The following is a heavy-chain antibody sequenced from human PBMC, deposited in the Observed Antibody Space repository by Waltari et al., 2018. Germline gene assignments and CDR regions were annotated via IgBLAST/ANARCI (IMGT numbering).Heavy chain of an antibody. Sequence: QVQLQESGPGLVKPSETLSLTCAVSGYSISSGYYWGWIRQPPGKGLEWIGSIYHSGSTYYNPSLKSRVTISVDTSKNQFSLKLSSVTAADTAVYYCARHGTVTRVYYYYYGMDVWGQGTTVTVSS. CDR2: IYHSGST. V-gene: IGHV4-38-2*01. CDR1: GYSISSGYY. CDR3: ARHGTVTRVYYYYYGMDV. D-gene: IGHD4-17*01. J-gene: IGHJ6*02.